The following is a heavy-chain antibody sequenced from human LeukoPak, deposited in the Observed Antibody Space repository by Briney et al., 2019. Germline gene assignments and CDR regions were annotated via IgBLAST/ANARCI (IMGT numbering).Heavy chain of an antibody. V-gene: IGHV3-23*01. CDR2: INSDSYYT. CDR3: ARDVASAHYYGSGSYAWFDP. D-gene: IGHD3-10*01. J-gene: IGHJ5*02. CDR1: GFTFSSHA. Sequence: GGSLRLSCAASGFTFSSHAMSWVRQAPGKGLEWVSAINSDSYYTYYADSVQGRFTISRDNSKNSLYLQMNSLRAEDTAVYYCARDVASAHYYGSGSYAWFDPWGQGTLVTVSS.